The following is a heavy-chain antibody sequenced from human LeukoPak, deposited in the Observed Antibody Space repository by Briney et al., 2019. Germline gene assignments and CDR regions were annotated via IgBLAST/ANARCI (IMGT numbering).Heavy chain of an antibody. J-gene: IGHJ4*02. CDR2: INPSGGST. Sequence: ASVKVSCKGSGYTFTTYYFHWVRQAPGQGLEWMGIINPSGGSTSYAQKFQDRVTMTRDTSTSTLYMELTSLRSEDTAVYYCARDVSGGNCLFDYWGQGTLVTVSS. V-gene: IGHV1-46*01. D-gene: IGHD2-15*01. CDR1: GYTFTTYY. CDR3: ARDVSGGNCLFDY.